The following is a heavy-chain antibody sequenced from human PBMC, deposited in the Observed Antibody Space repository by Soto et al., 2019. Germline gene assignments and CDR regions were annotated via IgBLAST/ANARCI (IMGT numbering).Heavy chain of an antibody. D-gene: IGHD3-3*01. CDR2: INDRGRT. Sequence: SETLSLTCTVSGGSISSGGYYWSWLRQNPGQGLEWLGCINDRGRTSCNPGLKCGVTMSLDTSKNRCSMNLRAVTGTESDVYYFARGVTEYAFWGGYCHDYYYYCMDRCRQRSTVTVSS. CDR3: ARGVTEYAFWGGYCHDYYYYCMDR. CDR1: GGSISSGGYY. J-gene: IGHJ6*02. V-gene: IGHV4-31*03.